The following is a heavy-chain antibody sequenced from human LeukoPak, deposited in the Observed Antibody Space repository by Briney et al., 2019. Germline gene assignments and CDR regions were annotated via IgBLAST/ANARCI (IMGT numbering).Heavy chain of an antibody. D-gene: IGHD5-18*01. CDR2: IYYSGST. J-gene: IGHJ4*02. CDR1: GGSISSYY. V-gene: IGHV4-59*08. Sequence: SETLSLTCTVSGGSISSYYWSWIRQPPGKGLEWIGYIYYSGSTNYNPSLKSRVTISVDTSKNRFSLKLSSVTAADTAVYYCARHGDSYGRPYYFDYWGQGTLVTVSS. CDR3: ARHGDSYGRPYYFDY.